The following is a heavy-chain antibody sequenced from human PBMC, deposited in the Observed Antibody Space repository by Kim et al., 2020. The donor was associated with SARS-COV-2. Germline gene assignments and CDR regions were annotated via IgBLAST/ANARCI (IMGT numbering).Heavy chain of an antibody. V-gene: IGHV5-10-1*01. D-gene: IGHD3-3*01. CDR3: ARHEMPGSYDFWSGPQDYYGMDV. Sequence: GESLKISCKGSGYSFTSYWISWVRQMPGKGLEWMGRIYPSDSYTNYSPSFQGHVTISADKSNSTAYLQWSSLKAADTAIYYCARHEMPGSYDFWSGPQDYYGMDVCGPGSTVTASS. CDR1: GYSFTSYW. CDR2: IYPSDSYT. J-gene: IGHJ6*02.